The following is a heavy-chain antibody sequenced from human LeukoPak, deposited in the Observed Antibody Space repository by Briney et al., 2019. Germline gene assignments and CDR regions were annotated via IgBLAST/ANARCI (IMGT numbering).Heavy chain of an antibody. CDR2: IKSKTDGGTT. D-gene: IGHD1-26*01. CDR1: GFTFSNAW. Sequence: GGSLRLSCAASGFTFSNAWMSWVRQAPGKGLEWVGRIKSKTDGGTTDYAAPVKGRFTISRDDSKNTLYLQMNSLKTEDTAVYYCTTVWGSYLYYFDYWGQGTLVTVSP. J-gene: IGHJ4*02. CDR3: TTVWGSYLYYFDY. V-gene: IGHV3-15*01.